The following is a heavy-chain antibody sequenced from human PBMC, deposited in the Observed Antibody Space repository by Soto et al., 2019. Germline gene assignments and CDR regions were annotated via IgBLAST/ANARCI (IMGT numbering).Heavy chain of an antibody. CDR3: ARSQGGSSSLDIYYYYYYGMDV. D-gene: IGHD2-15*01. J-gene: IGHJ6*02. Sequence: QVQLVQSGAEVKKPGSSVKVSRKAPGGTFSSYAISWVRQAPGQGLEWMGGIIPIFGTANYAQKFQGRVTITADESTSTGYMELSSQRSEDTAVYYCARSQGGSSSLDIYYYYYYGMDVWGQGTTVTVSS. CDR2: IIPIFGTA. CDR1: GGTFSSYA. V-gene: IGHV1-69*01.